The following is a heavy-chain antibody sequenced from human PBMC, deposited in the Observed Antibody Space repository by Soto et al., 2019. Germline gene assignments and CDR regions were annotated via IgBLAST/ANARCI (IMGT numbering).Heavy chain of an antibody. D-gene: IGHD7-27*01. CDR1: VFTLSPFW. J-gene: IGHJ4*02. Sequence: EVQLVESGGDLVQPGGSLRLSCAASVFTLSPFWMHWVRQAPGKGLVWVSRINGDVTFTDYADSVKGRFTISRDNAQNTLYLQMNSLRAEDTAVYYCAASLSGDPYPLDYWGQGTLVTVSS. V-gene: IGHV3-74*01. CDR3: AASLSGDPYPLDY. CDR2: INGDVTFT.